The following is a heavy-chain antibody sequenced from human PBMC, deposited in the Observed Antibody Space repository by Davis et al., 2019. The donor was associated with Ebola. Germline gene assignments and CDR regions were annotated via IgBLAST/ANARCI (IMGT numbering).Heavy chain of an antibody. J-gene: IGHJ6*02. V-gene: IGHV4-34*01. CDR2: INHSGST. CDR1: GFTVSSNY. D-gene: IGHD2-21*01. Sequence: MPGGSLRLSCAASGFTVSSNYMSWVRQPPGKGLEWIGEINHSGSTNYNPSLKSRVTISVDTSKNQFSLKLSSVTAADTAVYYCARGDWLYYYGMDVWGQGTTVTVSS. CDR3: ARGDWLYYYGMDV.